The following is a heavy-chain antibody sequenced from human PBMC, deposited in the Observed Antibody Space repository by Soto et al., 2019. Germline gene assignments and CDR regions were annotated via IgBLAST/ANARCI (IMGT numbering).Heavy chain of an antibody. CDR1: GFTFSSYG. J-gene: IGHJ6*02. D-gene: IGHD5-18*01. Sequence: WSLRLSCAVPGFTFSSYGMHWVRQAPGKGLEWVAFIGYDGSNKYYGKSVKGRFTISRDNSKNTLYLQMSSLRAEDTAVYYCARDVGIQVWLYYAMDVWGQGTTVTVSS. V-gene: IGHV3-33*01. CDR3: ARDVGIQVWLYYAMDV. CDR2: IGYDGSNK.